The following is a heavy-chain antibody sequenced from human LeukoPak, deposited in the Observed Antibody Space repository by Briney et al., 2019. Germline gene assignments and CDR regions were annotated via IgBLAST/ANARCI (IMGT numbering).Heavy chain of an antibody. J-gene: IGHJ5*02. V-gene: IGHV4-34*01. CDR3: ARGGVDQPFDP. CDR2: INHSGTT. Sequence: PSETLSLTCAVDGGSFSGYYWTWIRQPPGKGLEWIGEINHSGTTNYNPSLKSRVAISVDTSKNQFSLKLTSVTAADTAVYYCARGGVDQPFDPWGQGTLVTVSS. D-gene: IGHD3-16*01. CDR1: GGSFSGYY.